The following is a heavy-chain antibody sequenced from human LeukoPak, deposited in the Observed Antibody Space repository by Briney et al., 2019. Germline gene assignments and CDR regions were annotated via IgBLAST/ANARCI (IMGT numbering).Heavy chain of an antibody. J-gene: IGHJ4*02. D-gene: IGHD3-22*01. V-gene: IGHV3-53*01. CDR1: GFTVSSNY. CDR2: IYSGGSI. Sequence: GGSLRLSCAASGFTVSSNYMSWVRQAPGKGLEWVSVIYSGGSIYYADSVKGRFTISRDNSKNTLYLQMNSLRAEDTAVYYCARAYYDSSGYYYRYYFDYWGQGTLVTVSS. CDR3: ARAYYDSSGYYYRYYFDY.